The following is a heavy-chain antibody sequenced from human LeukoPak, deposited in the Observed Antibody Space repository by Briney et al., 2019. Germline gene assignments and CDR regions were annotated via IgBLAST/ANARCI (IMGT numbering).Heavy chain of an antibody. CDR3: ARRYYGSATYRLPYDY. D-gene: IGHD3-22*01. J-gene: IGHJ4*02. Sequence: GGSLRLSCAASGFTFDDYAMHWVRQAPGKGLEWVVNIKPDGSEKNYVDSVKGRFTISRDNAENSLYLQMSNLRAEDTAVYYCARRYYGSATYRLPYDYWGQGTLVTVSS. CDR2: IKPDGSEK. CDR1: GFTFDDYA. V-gene: IGHV3-7*01.